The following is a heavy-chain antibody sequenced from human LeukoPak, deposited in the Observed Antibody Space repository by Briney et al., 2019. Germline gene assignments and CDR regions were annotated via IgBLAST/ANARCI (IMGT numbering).Heavy chain of an antibody. V-gene: IGHV3-23*01. D-gene: IGHD6-13*01. J-gene: IGHJ6*02. Sequence: GGSLRLSCAASGLTFRRYAMSWVRQAPGKGLEWVSGISGTGGGTYYADSVKGRLTISRDNSKNTLYLQMNSLRAEDTALYHCAKGLPLPAAGDYYDNGMDVWGQGTTVTVSS. CDR2: ISGTGGGT. CDR3: AKGLPLPAAGDYYDNGMDV. CDR1: GLTFRRYA.